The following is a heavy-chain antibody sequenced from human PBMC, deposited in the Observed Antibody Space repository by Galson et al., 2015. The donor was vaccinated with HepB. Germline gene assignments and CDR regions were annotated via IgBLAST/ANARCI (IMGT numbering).Heavy chain of an antibody. D-gene: IGHD3-3*01. Sequence: SVKVSCKVSGYTLTELSMHWVRQAPGKGLEWMGGFDPEDGETIYAQKFQGRVTMTEDTSTDTAYMELSSLRSEDTAVYYCAVYDFWSEANWFDPWGQGTLVTVSS. CDR2: FDPEDGET. CDR1: GYTLTELS. CDR3: AVYDFWSEANWFDP. J-gene: IGHJ5*02. V-gene: IGHV1-24*01.